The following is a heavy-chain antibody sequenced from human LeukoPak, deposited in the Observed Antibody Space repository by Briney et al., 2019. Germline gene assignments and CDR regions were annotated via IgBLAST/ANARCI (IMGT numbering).Heavy chain of an antibody. CDR1: GGSISSYY. CDR3: AREASQKGAHYMDV. D-gene: IGHD3-16*01. Sequence: PSETLSLTCTVSGGSISSYYWSWIRQPPGKGLEWIGYIYYSGSTNYNPSLKSRVTISVDTSKNQFSLKLSSVTAADTAVYYCAREASQKGAHYMDVWGKGTTVTISS. CDR2: IYYSGST. J-gene: IGHJ6*03. V-gene: IGHV4-59*01.